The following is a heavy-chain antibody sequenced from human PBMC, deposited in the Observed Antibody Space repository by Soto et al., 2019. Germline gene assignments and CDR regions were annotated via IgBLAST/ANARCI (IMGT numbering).Heavy chain of an antibody. CDR1: GFTFSSYS. V-gene: IGHV3-21*01. D-gene: IGHD6-13*01. CDR3: ARGQYSSSWGDAFDI. CDR2: ISSSSSYI. J-gene: IGHJ3*02. Sequence: GGSLRLSCAASGFTFSSYSMNWVRQAPGKWLEWVSSISSSSSYIYYADSVKGRFTISRDNAKNSLYLQMNSLRAEDTAVYYCARGQYSSSWGDAFDIWGQGTMVTVSS.